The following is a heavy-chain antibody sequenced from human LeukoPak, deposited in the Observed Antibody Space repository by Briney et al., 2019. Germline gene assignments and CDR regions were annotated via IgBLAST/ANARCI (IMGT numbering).Heavy chain of an antibody. V-gene: IGHV4-34*01. CDR3: VRGLWFGELLL. J-gene: IGHJ4*02. CDR1: GGSFSGYY. Sequence: SETLSLTCAVYGGSFSGYYWSWIRQPPGKGLEWIGEINHSGSTNYNPSLKSRVTISVDTSKNQFSLKLSSVTAADTAVYYCVRGLWFGELLLWGQGTLVTVSS. CDR2: INHSGST. D-gene: IGHD3-10*01.